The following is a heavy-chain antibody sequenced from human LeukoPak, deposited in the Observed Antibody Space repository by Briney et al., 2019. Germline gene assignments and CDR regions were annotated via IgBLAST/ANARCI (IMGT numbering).Heavy chain of an antibody. CDR2: MNPNSGNT. J-gene: IGHJ5*02. CDR1: GYTFTGYY. D-gene: IGHD2-21*02. V-gene: IGHV1-8*02. Sequence: ASVKVSCKASGYTFTGYYMHWVRQAPGQGLEWMGWMNPNSGNTGYAQKFQGRVTMTRNTSISTAYMELSSLRSEDTAVYYCARVPTYCGGDCSSTGFDPWGQGTLVTVSS. CDR3: ARVPTYCGGDCSSTGFDP.